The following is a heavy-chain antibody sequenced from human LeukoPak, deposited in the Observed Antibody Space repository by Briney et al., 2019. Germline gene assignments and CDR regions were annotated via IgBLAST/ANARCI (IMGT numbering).Heavy chain of an antibody. J-gene: IGHJ4*02. Sequence: ASVKVSCKASGYTLTSYYMHWVRQATGQGLEWMGIINPSGGSTSYAQKFLRRVTMTRDIPTSTVYMELSSLRSDYTAVYYCARDQSSSWYVERIWQWLVQYYFDYWGQGTLVTVSS. D-gene: IGHD6-13*01. CDR3: ARDQSSSWYVERIWQWLVQYYFDY. CDR2: INPSGGST. V-gene: IGHV1-46*03. CDR1: GYTLTSYY.